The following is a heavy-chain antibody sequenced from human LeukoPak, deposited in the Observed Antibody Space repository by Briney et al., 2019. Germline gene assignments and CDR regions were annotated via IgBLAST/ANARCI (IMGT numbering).Heavy chain of an antibody. CDR3: ARRAGLHSLDY. J-gene: IGHJ4*02. CDR1: GGSFSGYY. D-gene: IGHD4-4*01. V-gene: IGHV4-34*01. Sequence: SETLSLTCAVYGGSFSGYYWSWIRQPPGKGLEWIGEINHSGSTNYNPSLKSRVTISVDTSKNQFSLKLSSVTAADTALYFCARRAGLHSLDYWDQGTLVTVSS. CDR2: INHSGST.